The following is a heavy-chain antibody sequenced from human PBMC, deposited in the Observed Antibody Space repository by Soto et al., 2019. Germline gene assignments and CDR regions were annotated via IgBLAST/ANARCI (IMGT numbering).Heavy chain of an antibody. Sequence: QVQLVQSGAEVKKPGASVKVSCKASGYTFTSYGISWVRQAPGQGLEWMGWIRAYNGNTNYAQKLQGRVTMTTDTSTSAAYMELRRLRSADTAVYYCAREWGIVGATNGGYFDYWGQGTLVTVSS. J-gene: IGHJ4*02. D-gene: IGHD1-26*01. CDR1: GYTFTSYG. CDR2: IRAYNGNT. CDR3: AREWGIVGATNGGYFDY. V-gene: IGHV1-18*01.